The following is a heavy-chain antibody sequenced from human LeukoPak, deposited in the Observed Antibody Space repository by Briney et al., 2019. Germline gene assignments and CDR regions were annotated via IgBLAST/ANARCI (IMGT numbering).Heavy chain of an antibody. D-gene: IGHD1-14*01. Sequence: PGGSLRLSCAASGFTFSSYWMTWVRQAPGKGLEWVANIKQDGSEKYYVDSVKGRFTISRDYAKNSLYLQMSGLRAEDTAVYYCARGYNRFDYWGQGTLVTVSS. CDR3: ARGYNRFDY. V-gene: IGHV3-7*01. J-gene: IGHJ4*02. CDR2: IKQDGSEK. CDR1: GFTFSSYW.